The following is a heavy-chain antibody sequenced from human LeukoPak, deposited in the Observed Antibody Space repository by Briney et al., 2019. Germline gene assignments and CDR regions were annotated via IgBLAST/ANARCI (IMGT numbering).Heavy chain of an antibody. CDR1: GGSISSGSYY. V-gene: IGHV4-61*02. D-gene: IGHD3-10*01. CDR2: IYTSGST. J-gene: IGHJ4*02. CDR3: AREWSSGGNDY. Sequence: SETLSLTCTVSGGSISSGSYYWSWIRQPAGKGLEWIGRIYTSGSTNYNPSLKSRVTISVDTSKNQFSLNLSSVTAADTAVYYCAREWSSGGNDYWGQGTLVTVSS.